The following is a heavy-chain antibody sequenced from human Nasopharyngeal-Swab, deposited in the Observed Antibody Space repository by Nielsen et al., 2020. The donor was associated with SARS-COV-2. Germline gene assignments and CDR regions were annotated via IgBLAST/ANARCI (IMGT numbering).Heavy chain of an antibody. CDR3: AKVKRPIVVVPAATDY. J-gene: IGHJ4*02. CDR1: GFTVSSNY. CDR2: IYSGGST. V-gene: IGHV3-53*01. Sequence: GGSLRLSCAASGFTVSSNYMSWVRQAPGKGLEWVSVIYSGGSTYYADSVKGRFTISRDNSKNTLYLQMNSLRAEDTAVYYCAKVKRPIVVVPAATDYWGQGTLVTVSS. D-gene: IGHD2-2*01.